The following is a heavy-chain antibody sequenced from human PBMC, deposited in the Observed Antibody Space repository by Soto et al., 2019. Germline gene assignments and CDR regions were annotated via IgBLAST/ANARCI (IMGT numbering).Heavy chain of an antibody. Sequence: QVQLVQSGAEVKKPGASVKVSCKASGYNFTMYAMIWVRQAPGQRPAWMGWINTGNGNTKYSPKLQGRVTITRDTSASTAYMELSSLKSEDTAVYYCARGERLYYAYYGMDVWGQGSTVTVSS. D-gene: IGHD1-26*01. CDR2: INTGNGNT. CDR3: ARGERLYYAYYGMDV. V-gene: IGHV1-3*04. J-gene: IGHJ6*02. CDR1: GYNFTMYA.